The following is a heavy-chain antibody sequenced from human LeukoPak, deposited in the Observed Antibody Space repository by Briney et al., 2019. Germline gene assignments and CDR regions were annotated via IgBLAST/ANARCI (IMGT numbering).Heavy chain of an antibody. Sequence: ASVKVSCKASGYTLTSYGLSWVRQTPGQGLEWMGGIIPIFGTANYAQKFQGRVTITADESTSTAYMELSSLRSEDTAVYYCASHWDNSSSAGDYWGQGTLVTVSS. J-gene: IGHJ4*02. CDR2: IIPIFGTA. CDR3: ASHWDNSSSAGDY. CDR1: GYTLTSYG. D-gene: IGHD6-6*01. V-gene: IGHV1-69*13.